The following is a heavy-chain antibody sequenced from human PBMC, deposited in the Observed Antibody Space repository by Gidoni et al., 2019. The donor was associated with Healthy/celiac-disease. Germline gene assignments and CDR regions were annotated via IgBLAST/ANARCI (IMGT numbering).Heavy chain of an antibody. CDR2: ISYDGSNK. CDR1: GFTFRSYA. J-gene: IGHJ4*02. V-gene: IGHV3-30*04. CDR3: ARDPYDSSGYSSYFDY. Sequence: QVQLVESGGGVVQPGRSLRLSCAASGFTFRSYAMHWVRQAPGKGLEWVAVISYDGSNKYYADSVKGRFTISRDNSKNTLYLQMNSLRAEDTAVYYCARDPYDSSGYSSYFDYWGQGTLVTVSS. D-gene: IGHD3-22*01.